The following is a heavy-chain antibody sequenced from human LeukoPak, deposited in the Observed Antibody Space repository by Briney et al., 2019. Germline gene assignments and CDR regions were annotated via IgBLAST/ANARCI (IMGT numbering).Heavy chain of an antibody. CDR1: GGSISSHY. CDR2: IYYSGST. V-gene: IGHV4-59*11. J-gene: IGHJ3*02. CDR3: ARGSPPGAFDI. Sequence: SETLSLTCTVSGGSISSHYWSWIRQPPGKGLEWIGYIYYSGSTNYNPSLKSRVTISVDTSKNQFSLKLSSVTAADTAVYYCARGSPPGAFDIWGQGTMVTVSS.